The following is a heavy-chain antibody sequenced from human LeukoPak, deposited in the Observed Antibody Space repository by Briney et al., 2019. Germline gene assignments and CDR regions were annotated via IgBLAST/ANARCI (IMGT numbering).Heavy chain of an antibody. V-gene: IGHV3-30*04. CDR2: ISYDGSNR. Sequence: GGSLRLSCAASGFTFSSYAMHWVRQVPGKGLEWMAVISYDGSNRYYADSVKGRVTISRDNSKNTLYPQMNSLRPEDTAVYYCARGPTFAYGGFYYYMDVWGKGTTVTVSS. D-gene: IGHD4-23*01. CDR1: GFTFSSYA. CDR3: ARGPTFAYGGFYYYMDV. J-gene: IGHJ6*03.